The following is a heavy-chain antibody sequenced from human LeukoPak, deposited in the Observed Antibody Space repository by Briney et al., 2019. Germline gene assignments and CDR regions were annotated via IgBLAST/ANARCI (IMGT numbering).Heavy chain of an antibody. CDR1: GFTFSSYA. CDR2: ISYDGSNK. J-gene: IGHJ4*02. CDR3: ARDSDYSYGYLY. V-gene: IGHV3-30-3*01. D-gene: IGHD5-18*01. Sequence: PGGSLRLSCAASGFTFSSYAMHWVRQASGKGLEWVAVISYDGSNKYYADSVKGRFTISRDNSKNTLYLQMNSLRAEDTAVYYCARDSDYSYGYLYWGQGTLVTVSS.